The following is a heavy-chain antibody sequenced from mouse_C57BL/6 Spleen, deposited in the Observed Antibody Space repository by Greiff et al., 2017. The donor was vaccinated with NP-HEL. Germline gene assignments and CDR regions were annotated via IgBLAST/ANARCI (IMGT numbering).Heavy chain of an antibody. J-gene: IGHJ2*01. CDR3: ARPHYGSSGYFDY. V-gene: IGHV5-17*01. CDR2: ISSGSSTI. CDR1: GFTFSDYG. Sequence: DVHLVESGGGLVKPGGSLKLSCAASGFTFSDYGMHWVRQAPEKGLEWVAYISSGSSTIYYADTVKGRFTISRDNAKNTLFLQMTSLRSEDTAMYYCARPHYGSSGYFDYWGQGTTLTVSS. D-gene: IGHD1-1*01.